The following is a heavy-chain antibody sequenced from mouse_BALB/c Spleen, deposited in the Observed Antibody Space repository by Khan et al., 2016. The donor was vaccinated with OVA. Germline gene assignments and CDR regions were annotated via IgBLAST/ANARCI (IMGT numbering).Heavy chain of an antibody. Sequence: EVELVESGGGLVQPGGSLKLSCATSGFTFSDYYMYWVRQTPEKRLEWVAYISNGGGSTYYPDTVKGRFTITRDNSKNPLYLQKSLLKSEDTAMYYCARYGYGKGDATDYWGQGTSVTVSS. CDR3: ARYGYGKGDATDY. V-gene: IGHV5-12*02. J-gene: IGHJ4*01. D-gene: IGHD2-10*02. CDR1: GFTFSDYY. CDR2: ISNGGGST.